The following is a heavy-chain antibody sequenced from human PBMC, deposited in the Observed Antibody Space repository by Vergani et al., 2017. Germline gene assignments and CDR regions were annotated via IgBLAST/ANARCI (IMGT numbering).Heavy chain of an antibody. J-gene: IGHJ6*02. CDR2: ISSSGSTI. CDR3: ARESCSSTSCYNPYYYYGMDV. D-gene: IGHD2-2*02. V-gene: IGHV3-11*01. Sequence: QVQLVESGGGLVKPGGSLRLSCAASGFTFSDYYMSWIRQAPGKGLEWVSDISSSGSTIYYADSVKGRFTISRDNAKNSLYLQMNSLRAEDTAVYYCARESCSSTSCYNPYYYYGMDVWGQGTTVTVSS. CDR1: GFTFSDYY.